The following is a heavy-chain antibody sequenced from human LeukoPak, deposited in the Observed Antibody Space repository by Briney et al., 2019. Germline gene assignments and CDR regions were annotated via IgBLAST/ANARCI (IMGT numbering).Heavy chain of an antibody. Sequence: GGSLRLSCTASGFTFSSYWMHWVRQAPGKGLVWVSRINSDGSSTSYADSVKGRFTISRDNAKNSLYLQMNSLRAEDTALYYCARDTQDIVVVPAAISDDAFDIWGQGTMVTVSS. D-gene: IGHD2-2*02. CDR2: INSDGSST. CDR1: GFTFSSYW. CDR3: ARDTQDIVVVPAAISDDAFDI. J-gene: IGHJ3*02. V-gene: IGHV3-74*01.